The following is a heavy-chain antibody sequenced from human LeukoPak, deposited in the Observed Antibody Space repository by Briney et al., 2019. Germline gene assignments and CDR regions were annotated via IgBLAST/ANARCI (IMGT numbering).Heavy chain of an antibody. D-gene: IGHD2-2*01. V-gene: IGHV4-39*01. Sequence: SETLSLTCTVSGGSISSSSYYWGWIRQPPGKGLEWIGSIYYSGSTYYNPSLKSRVTISVDTSKNQFSRKLSSVPPADTAVYYCARHEGDSTNSFDYWGQGTLVTVSS. CDR2: IYYSGST. CDR1: GGSISSSSYY. CDR3: ARHEGDSTNSFDY. J-gene: IGHJ4*02.